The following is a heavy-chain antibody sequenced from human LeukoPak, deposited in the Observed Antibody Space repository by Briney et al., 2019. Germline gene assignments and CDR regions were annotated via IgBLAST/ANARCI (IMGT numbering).Heavy chain of an antibody. CDR1: GYTFTSYD. V-gene: IGHV1-8*03. D-gene: IGHD6-13*01. J-gene: IGHJ3*02. CDR3: ATGYSSSWSAFDI. CDR2: MNPNSGNT. Sequence: ASVKVSCKAPGYTFTSYDTNWVRQATGQGLEWMGWMNPNSGNTGYAQKFQGRITITRDTSISTAYMELSSLRSEDTAVYYCATGYSSSWSAFDIWGQGTMVTVSS.